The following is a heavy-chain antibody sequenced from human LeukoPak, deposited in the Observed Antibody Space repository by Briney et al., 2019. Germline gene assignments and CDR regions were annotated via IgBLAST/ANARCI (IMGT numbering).Heavy chain of an antibody. Sequence: GGSLRLSCAASGFTFSSYWMSWVRQAPGKGLEWVANIKKDGSEKYYVDSVKGRFTISRDNAKTSLYLQMNSLRAEDTAIYYCANGPHYQILTGFYKVRSHLDYWGQGPLVTVSS. J-gene: IGHJ4*02. V-gene: IGHV3-7*01. CDR2: IKKDGSEK. D-gene: IGHD3-9*01. CDR1: GFTFSSYW. CDR3: ANGPHYQILTGFYKVRSHLDY.